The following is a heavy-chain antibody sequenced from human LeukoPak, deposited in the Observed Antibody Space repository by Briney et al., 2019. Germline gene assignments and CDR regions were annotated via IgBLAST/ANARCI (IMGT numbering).Heavy chain of an antibody. CDR2: ISGSGGII. CDR3: AKHDPRRVVITNWFDP. CDR1: GFTFSAYA. D-gene: IGHD3-22*01. V-gene: IGHV3-23*01. Sequence: GGSLRLSCAASGFTFSAYAISWVRQAPGKGLEWVSAISGSGGIIYYADSVKGRFTISRGNSKNTLYLQMNSLRAEDTAVYYCAKHDPRRVVITNWFDPWGQGTLVTVSS. J-gene: IGHJ5*02.